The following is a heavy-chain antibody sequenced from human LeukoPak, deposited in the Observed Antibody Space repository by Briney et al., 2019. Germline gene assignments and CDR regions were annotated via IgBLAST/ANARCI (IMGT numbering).Heavy chain of an antibody. D-gene: IGHD3-16*02. J-gene: IGHJ4*02. CDR1: GGSISSSNYY. CDR3: ARTLGWASSRYPFDG. V-gene: IGHV4-39*01. Sequence: SETLSLSCTVSGGSISSSNYYWGWIRQPPGKGLEWIGSMYYSGNTDYNPSLKSRVTISVDTSKNQFSLKVNSVTAADTAVYYCARTLGWASSRYPFDGWGQGTLVAVSS. CDR2: MYYSGNT.